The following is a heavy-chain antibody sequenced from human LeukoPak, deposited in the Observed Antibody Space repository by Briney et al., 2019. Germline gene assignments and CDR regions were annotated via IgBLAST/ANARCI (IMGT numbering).Heavy chain of an antibody. V-gene: IGHV3-74*01. J-gene: IGHJ5*02. Sequence: PGGSLRLSCAASGFTFSSYWMHWVRQASGKGLVWVSRINSDGSSTSYADPVKGRFTISRDNAKNTLYLQMNSLRAEDTAVYYCAREVTTGTLYGDYNWFDPWGQGTLVTVSS. CDR2: INSDGSST. CDR1: GFTFSSYW. D-gene: IGHD4-17*01. CDR3: AREVTTGTLYGDYNWFDP.